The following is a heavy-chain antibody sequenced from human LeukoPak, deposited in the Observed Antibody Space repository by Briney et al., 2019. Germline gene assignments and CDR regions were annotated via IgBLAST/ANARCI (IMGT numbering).Heavy chain of an antibody. CDR2: IYYSGST. D-gene: IGHD6-19*01. V-gene: IGHV4-39*01. CDR1: GGSISSSSYY. J-gene: IGHJ4*02. CDR3: ARLSVGGWVFDY. Sequence: PSETLSLTCTVSGGSISSSSYYWGWIRQPPGKGLEWIGSIYYSGSTYYNPSLKSRVTISVDTSKNQFSLKLSSVTAADTAVYYCARLSVGGWVFDYWGQGTLVTVSS.